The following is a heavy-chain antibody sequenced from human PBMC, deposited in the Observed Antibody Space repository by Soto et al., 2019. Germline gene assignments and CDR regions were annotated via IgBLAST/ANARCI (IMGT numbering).Heavy chain of an antibody. CDR1: GYTFTSYG. J-gene: IGHJ6*02. D-gene: IGHD2-2*02. CDR3: ARDSCTSCYTDYYYGMDV. V-gene: IGHV1-18*04. Sequence: ASVKVSCKASGYTFTSYGISWVRQAPGQGLEWMGWISAYNGNTNYAQKLQGRVTMTTDTSTSTAYMELRSLRSDDTAVYYCARDSCTSCYTDYYYGMDVWGQGTTVTVSS. CDR2: ISAYNGNT.